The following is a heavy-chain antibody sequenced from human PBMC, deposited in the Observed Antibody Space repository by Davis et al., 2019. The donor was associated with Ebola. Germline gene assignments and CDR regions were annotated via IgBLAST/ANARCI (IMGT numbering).Heavy chain of an antibody. V-gene: IGHV3-33*01. CDR1: GFTFSSYG. CDR2: IWYDGSNK. J-gene: IGHJ3*02. CDR3: ARGRWPFGSTSCYLAFDI. Sequence: GESLKISCAASGFTFSSYGMHWVRQAPGKGLEWVAVIWYDGSNKYYADSVKGRFTISRDNSKNTLYLQMNSLRAEDTAVYYCARGRWPFGSTSCYLAFDIWGQGTMVTVSS. D-gene: IGHD2-2*01.